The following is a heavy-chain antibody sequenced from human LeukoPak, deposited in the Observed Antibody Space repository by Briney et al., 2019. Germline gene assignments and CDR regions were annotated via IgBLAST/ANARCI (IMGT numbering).Heavy chain of an antibody. CDR3: ARISGSGGSYYYYYMDV. V-gene: IGHV3-48*04. D-gene: IGHD3-10*01. CDR2: ISHSSNTI. CDR1: GFTFSGHG. J-gene: IGHJ6*03. Sequence: GGSLRLSCAASGFTFSGHGMNWVRQAPGKGLEWLAYISHSSNTIYYADSVRGRFTVSRDNPKNSLFLQMNCLRAEDTAVYFCARISGSGGSYYYYYMDVWGKGTTVTVSS.